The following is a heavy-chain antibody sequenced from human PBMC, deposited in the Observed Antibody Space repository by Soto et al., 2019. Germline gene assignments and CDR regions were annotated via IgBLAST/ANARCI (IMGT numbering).Heavy chain of an antibody. D-gene: IGHD4-17*01. Sequence: QVQLVQSGAEVKKPGASVKVSCKASGYTFTSYGISWVRQAPGQGLEWMGWISAYNGNTNYAQKLQGRVTMTTDTXXSAAYMELRRSRSDATAAYSWASNLKDYGDYGVYVWGQGTTVTVAS. J-gene: IGHJ6*02. V-gene: IGHV1-18*01. CDR1: GYTFTSYG. CDR2: ISAYNGNT. CDR3: ASNLKDYGDYGVYV.